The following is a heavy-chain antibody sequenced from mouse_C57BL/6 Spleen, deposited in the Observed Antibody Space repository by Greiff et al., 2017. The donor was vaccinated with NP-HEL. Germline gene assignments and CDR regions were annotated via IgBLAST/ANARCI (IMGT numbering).Heavy chain of an antibody. D-gene: IGHD4-1*02. Sequence: QVQLQQPGAELVMPGASVKLSCKASGYTFTSYWMHWVKQRPGQGLEWIGEIDPSDSYTNYNQKFKGKSTLTVDKSSSTAYMQLSSLTAEDSAVYYCARFPTTGTGAMDYWGQGTSVTVSS. CDR2: IDPSDSYT. CDR3: ARFPTTGTGAMDY. CDR1: GYTFTSYW. J-gene: IGHJ4*01. V-gene: IGHV1-69*01.